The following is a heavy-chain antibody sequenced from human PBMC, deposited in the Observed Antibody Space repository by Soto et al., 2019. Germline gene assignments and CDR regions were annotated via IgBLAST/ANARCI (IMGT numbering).Heavy chain of an antibody. J-gene: IGHJ4*02. CDR3: ARSSGYYVIDY. Sequence: QVQLVQSGAEVKKPGASVKVSCKASGYTFTSYAMHWVRQAPGQRLEWMGWINAGNGNTKYSQKFQGRVTITRDTSASTAYMEVSSLRSEDTVVYYCARSSGYYVIDYWGQGTLVTVSS. V-gene: IGHV1-3*01. CDR2: INAGNGNT. D-gene: IGHD3-22*01. CDR1: GYTFTSYA.